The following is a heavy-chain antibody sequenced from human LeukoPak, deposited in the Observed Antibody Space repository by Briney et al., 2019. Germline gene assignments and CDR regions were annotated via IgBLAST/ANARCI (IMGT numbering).Heavy chain of an antibody. CDR1: GGSISSGGYY. CDR2: IYHSGST. D-gene: IGHD5-24*01. V-gene: IGHV4-30-2*01. J-gene: IGHJ3*02. CDR3: ARDHVLMHGYPGAFDI. Sequence: SQTLSLTCTVSGGSISSGGYYWSWIRQPPGKGLEWIGYIYHSGSTYYNPSLKSRVTISVDRSKNQFSLKLSSVTAADTAVYYCARDHVLMHGYPGAFDIWGQGTMVTVSS.